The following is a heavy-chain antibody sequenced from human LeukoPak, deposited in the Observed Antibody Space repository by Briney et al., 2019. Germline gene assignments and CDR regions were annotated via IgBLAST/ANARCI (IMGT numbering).Heavy chain of an antibody. CDR3: ARDIGFGYSGSYYFDY. V-gene: IGHV4-59*01. D-gene: IGHD1-26*01. Sequence: SETLSLTCAVYGGSFSGYYWSWIRQPPGKGLEWIGYIYYSGSTNCNPSLKSRVTISVDTSKNQFSLKLSSVTAADTAMYYCARDIGFGYSGSYYFDYWGQGTLVTVSS. J-gene: IGHJ4*02. CDR1: GGSFSGYY. CDR2: IYYSGST.